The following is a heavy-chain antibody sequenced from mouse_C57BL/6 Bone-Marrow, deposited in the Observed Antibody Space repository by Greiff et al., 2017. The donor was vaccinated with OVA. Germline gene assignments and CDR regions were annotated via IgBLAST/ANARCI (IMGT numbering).Heavy chain of an antibody. CDR3: ARLYDYEAMDY. CDR2: IWSGGST. V-gene: IGHV2-2*01. Sequence: QVQLQQSGPGLVQPSQSLSITCTVSGFSLTSYGVHWVRQSPGKGLEWLGVIWSGGSTDYNAAFISRLSISKDNSKSQVFFKMNSLQADDTAIYYCARLYDYEAMDYWGQGTSVTVSS. D-gene: IGHD2-3*01. CDR1: GFSLTSYG. J-gene: IGHJ4*01.